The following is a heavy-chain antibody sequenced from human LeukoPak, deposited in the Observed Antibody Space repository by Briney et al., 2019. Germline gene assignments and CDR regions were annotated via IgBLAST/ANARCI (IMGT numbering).Heavy chain of an antibody. CDR1: GGSISSSSYY. V-gene: IGHV4-39*01. CDR2: IYYSGST. Sequence: PSETLSLTCTVSGGSISSSSYYWGWIRQPPGKGLEWIGSIYYSGSTYYNPSLKSRVTISVDTSKNQFSLKLSSVTAADTAVYYCASADRGWYLVYWGQGTLVTVSS. D-gene: IGHD6-19*01. J-gene: IGHJ4*02. CDR3: ASADRGWYLVY.